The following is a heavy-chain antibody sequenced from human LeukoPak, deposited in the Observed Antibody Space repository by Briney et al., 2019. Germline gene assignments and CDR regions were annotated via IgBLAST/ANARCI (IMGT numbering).Heavy chain of an antibody. D-gene: IGHD3-22*01. V-gene: IGHV3-23*01. CDR1: GFTFSSYG. CDR2: ISGSGGST. J-gene: IGHJ6*03. Sequence: GGTLRLSCAASGFTFSSYGMSWVRQAPGKGLEWVSAISGSGGSTYYADSVKGRFTISRDNSKNTLYLQMNSLRAEDTAVYYCAKGGYRYYYDSSGYVTIDMDVWGKGTTVTISS. CDR3: AKGGYRYYYDSSGYVTIDMDV.